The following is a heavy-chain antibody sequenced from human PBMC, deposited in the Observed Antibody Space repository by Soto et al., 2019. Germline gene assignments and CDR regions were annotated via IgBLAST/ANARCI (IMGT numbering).Heavy chain of an antibody. CDR3: ARAVQSSNFDY. V-gene: IGHV1-69*13. Sequence: SVNVSCKSSGGTFSSYSISWVRQAPGQGLEWMGWIIPIFGTANYAQKFQGRVTITADESTSTAYMELSSLRSEDTAVYYCARAVQSSNFDYWGQGTLVTVSS. CDR1: GGTFSSYS. J-gene: IGHJ4*02. CDR2: IIPIFGTA. D-gene: IGHD6-19*01.